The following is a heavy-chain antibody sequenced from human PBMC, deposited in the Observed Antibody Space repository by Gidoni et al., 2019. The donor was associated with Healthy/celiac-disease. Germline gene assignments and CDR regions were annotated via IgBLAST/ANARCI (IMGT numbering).Heavy chain of an antibody. CDR2: IYYSGST. V-gene: IGHV4-31*01. D-gene: IGHD2-8*01. J-gene: IGHJ3*02. CDR1: GGSISSGGYY. CDR3: ARGRASVLGAFDI. Sequence: QVQLQESGPGLVTPSQTLSLTCTVSGGSISSGGYYWSWIRQHPGKGLEWIGYIYYSGSTYYNPSLKSLVTISVDTSKNQFSLKLSSVTAADTAVYYCARGRASVLGAFDIWGQGTMVTVSS.